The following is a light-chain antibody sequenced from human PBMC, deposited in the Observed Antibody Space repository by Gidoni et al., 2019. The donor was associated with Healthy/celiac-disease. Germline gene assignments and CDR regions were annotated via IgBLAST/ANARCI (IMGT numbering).Light chain of an antibody. CDR2: DVS. CDR3: CSYAGSYTWV. Sequence: QSALTQPRSVFGSPGQSVTISCTGTSSDVGGYNSVSWYQQHPGKAPKLMIYDVSKRPSGVPDRFSGSKSGNTASLTISGLQAEDEADYYCCSYAGSYTWVFGGGTKLTVL. CDR1: SSDVGGYNS. J-gene: IGLJ3*02. V-gene: IGLV2-11*01.